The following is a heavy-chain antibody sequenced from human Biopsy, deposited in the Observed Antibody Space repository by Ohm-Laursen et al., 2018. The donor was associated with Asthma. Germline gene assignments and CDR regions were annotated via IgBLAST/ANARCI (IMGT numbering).Heavy chain of an antibody. V-gene: IGHV3-30*18. D-gene: IGHD3-3*01. CDR2: MSFDGRQT. Sequence: SLRLSCAASGFSFNSYGMHWVRQAPGKGLEWVAVMSFDGRQTYYADSVKGRFTISRDNSRNTLYLQMNSLRAEDTAVYYCAKERYYDFWSGYPIWGQGTIVTVSS. CDR1: GFSFNSYG. CDR3: AKERYYDFWSGYPI. J-gene: IGHJ3*02.